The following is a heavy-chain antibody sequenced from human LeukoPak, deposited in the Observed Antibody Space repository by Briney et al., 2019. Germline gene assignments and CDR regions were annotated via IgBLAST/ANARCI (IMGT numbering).Heavy chain of an antibody. D-gene: IGHD1-14*01. CDR1: GGSISSGDHY. CDR2: IYYSGST. V-gene: IGHV4-30-4*08. CDR3: ARDGTRRYMDV. Sequence: SQTLSLTCTVSGGSISSGDHYWSWIRQPPGKGLEWIGYIYYSGSTNYNPSLKSRVTISVDTSKNQFSLKLSSVTAADAAVYYCARDGTRRYMDVWGKGTTVTVSS. J-gene: IGHJ6*03.